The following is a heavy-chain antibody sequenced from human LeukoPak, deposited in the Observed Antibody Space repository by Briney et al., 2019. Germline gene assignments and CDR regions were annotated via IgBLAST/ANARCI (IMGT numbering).Heavy chain of an antibody. D-gene: IGHD6-13*01. CDR1: GFTFSSYA. V-gene: IGHV3-30*04. CDR3: AREGIAAALCFDY. CDR2: ISYDGSNK. Sequence: PGGSLRLSCAASGFTFSSYAMHWVRQAPGKGLEWVAVISYDGSNKYYADSVKGRFTISRDNSKNTLYLQMNSLRAEDTAVYYCAREGIAAALCFDYWGQGTLVTVSS. J-gene: IGHJ4*02.